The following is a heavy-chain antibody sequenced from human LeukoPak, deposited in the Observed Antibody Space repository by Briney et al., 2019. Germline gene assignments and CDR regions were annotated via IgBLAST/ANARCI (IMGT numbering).Heavy chain of an antibody. D-gene: IGHD6-19*01. V-gene: IGHV3-30*02. J-gene: IGHJ6*03. CDR1: GFTFSSYG. Sequence: PGGSLRLSCAASGFTFSSYGMHWVRQAPGKGLEWVAFIRYDGSNKYYADSVKGRFTISRDNSKNTLYLQMNSLRAEDTAVYYCAKEHSGWYWDYYYYMDVWGKGTTVTVSS. CDR3: AKEHSGWYWDYYYYMDV. CDR2: IRYDGSNK.